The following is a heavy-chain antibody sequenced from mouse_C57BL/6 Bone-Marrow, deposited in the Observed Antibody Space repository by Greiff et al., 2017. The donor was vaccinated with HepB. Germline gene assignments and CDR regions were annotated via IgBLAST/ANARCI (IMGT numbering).Heavy chain of an antibody. Sequence: VKLVESGGGLVKPGGSLKLSCAASGFTFSSYAMSWVRQTPEKRLEWVATISDGGSYTYYPDNVKGRFTISRDNAKNNLYLQMSHLKSEDTAMYYCAREPYGNYDAMDYWGQGTSVTVSS. CDR1: GFTFSSYA. CDR2: ISDGGSYT. J-gene: IGHJ4*01. CDR3: AREPYGNYDAMDY. V-gene: IGHV5-4*01. D-gene: IGHD2-10*02.